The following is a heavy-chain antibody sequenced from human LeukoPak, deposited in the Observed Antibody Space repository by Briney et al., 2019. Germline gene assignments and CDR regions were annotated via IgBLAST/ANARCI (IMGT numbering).Heavy chain of an antibody. CDR1: GFTVSSNY. V-gene: IGHV3-53*05. CDR2: IYSGGST. D-gene: IGHD5-18*01. J-gene: IGHJ6*03. Sequence: GGSLRLSCAASGFTVSSNYMSWVRQAPGKGLEWVSIIYSGGSTYYADSVKGRFTISRDNSKNTLYLQMNSLRAEDTAVYYCARDGGIGYSFYYYYYMDVWGKGTTVTVSS. CDR3: ARDGGIGYSFYYYYYMDV.